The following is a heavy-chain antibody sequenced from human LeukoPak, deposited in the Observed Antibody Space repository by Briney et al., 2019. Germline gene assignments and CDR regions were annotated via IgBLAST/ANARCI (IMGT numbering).Heavy chain of an antibody. CDR2: IWYDGSNK. CDR3: ARQRGYCSSTSCSYYGMDV. D-gene: IGHD2-2*01. CDR1: GFTFSSYG. Sequence: GGSLRLSCAASGFTFSSYGMHWVRQAPGKGLEWVAVIWYDGSNKYYADSVKGRFTISRDNSKNTLYLQMNSLRAEDTAVYYCARQRGYCSSTSCSYYGMDVWGQGTTVTVS. V-gene: IGHV3-33*08. J-gene: IGHJ6*02.